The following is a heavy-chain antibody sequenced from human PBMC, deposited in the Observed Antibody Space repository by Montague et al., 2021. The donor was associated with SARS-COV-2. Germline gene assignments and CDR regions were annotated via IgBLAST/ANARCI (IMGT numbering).Heavy chain of an antibody. CDR1: GDNVSRNSAA. CDR2: TYYRSKRYN. CDR3: ARTSASSDY. D-gene: IGHD1-26*01. Sequence: CAISGDNVSRNSAAWNCIRQSPSRGLEWLGRTYYRSKRYNDYAVSAKSRITINPDTSKNQISLQLNSVTPEDTAVYYCARTSASSDYWGQGTLVTVSS. J-gene: IGHJ4*02. V-gene: IGHV6-1*01.